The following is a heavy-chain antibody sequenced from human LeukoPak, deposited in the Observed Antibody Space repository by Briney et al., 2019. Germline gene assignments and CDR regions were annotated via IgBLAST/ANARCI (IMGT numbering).Heavy chain of an antibody. Sequence: GGSLRLSCAASGFTFSSYGMHWVRQAPGKGLEWVAVIWYDGSNKYYADSVKGRFTISRDNSKNTLYLQMNSLRAEDTAVYYCARDAKEVSSGWYPGYYLDYWGQGTLVTVSS. J-gene: IGHJ4*02. CDR2: IWYDGSNK. D-gene: IGHD6-19*01. CDR1: GFTFSSYG. V-gene: IGHV3-33*01. CDR3: ARDAKEVSSGWYPGYYLDY.